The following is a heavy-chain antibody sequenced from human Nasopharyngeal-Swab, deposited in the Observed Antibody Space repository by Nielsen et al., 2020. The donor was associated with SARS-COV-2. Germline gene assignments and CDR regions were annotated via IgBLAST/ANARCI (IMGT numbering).Heavy chain of an antibody. CDR1: GFSFTTSGMT. D-gene: IGHD3-22*01. CDR3: TQYNHDRRNFDL. V-gene: IGHV2-5*01. Sequence: SGPTLVKPTQTLTLTCSFSGFSFTTSGMTVGWIRQPPGKALEWLALIYWNDYKRYRPSLESRLTIAKDTSKNRVVLTITNVDPADTATYFCTQYNHDRRNFDLWGRGTLVTVSS. CDR2: IYWNDYK. J-gene: IGHJ2*01.